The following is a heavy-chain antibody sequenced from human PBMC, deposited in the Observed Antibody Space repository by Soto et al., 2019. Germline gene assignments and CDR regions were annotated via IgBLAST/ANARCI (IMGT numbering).Heavy chain of an antibody. CDR2: ISLNSGSI. V-gene: IGHV3-9*01. CDR3: AKALEQLVEYYGMDV. D-gene: IGHD6-6*01. Sequence: EVQLVESGGGLVQPGRSLRLSCAASGFTFDDYAMHWDRQAPGKGLEWVSGISLNSGSIGYADSVKGRFTISRDNAKNSLYLLMNSLRAEDTALYYCAKALEQLVEYYGMDVWRQGTTLTVSS. CDR1: GFTFDDYA. J-gene: IGHJ6*02.